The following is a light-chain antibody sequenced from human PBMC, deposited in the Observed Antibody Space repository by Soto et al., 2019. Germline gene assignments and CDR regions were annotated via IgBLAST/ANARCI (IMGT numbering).Light chain of an antibody. CDR1: QDIANF. Sequence: IQMTQSPSSLSASVGDRVTITCRASQDIANFLHWYQHKPGKAPRLLIYAASNLQRGVPSRFSGRGSGTDFTLTIKSLEPEEFAAYYCHQSLSSPYSFGPGTKVEIK. J-gene: IGKJ2*03. CDR3: HQSLSSPYS. CDR2: AAS. V-gene: IGKV1-39*01.